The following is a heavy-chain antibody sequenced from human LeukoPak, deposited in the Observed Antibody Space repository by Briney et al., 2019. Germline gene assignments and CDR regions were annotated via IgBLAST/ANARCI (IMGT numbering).Heavy chain of an antibody. V-gene: IGHV3-7*03. CDR3: ARDKGDYDTSGSLFVF. D-gene: IGHD3-22*01. J-gene: IGHJ4*02. CDR1: GFTFSHFW. Sequence: GGSLRLSCAASGFTFSHFWMSWVRQAPRKGLEWVANIKQDGSEKYYVDSVKGRFTISRDNAKNSLYLQMNSLRAEDTAVYYCARDKGDYDTSGSLFVFGGQGTLVTVSS. CDR2: IKQDGSEK.